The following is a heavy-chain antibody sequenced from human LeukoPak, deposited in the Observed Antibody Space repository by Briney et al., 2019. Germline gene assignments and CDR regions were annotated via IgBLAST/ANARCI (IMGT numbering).Heavy chain of an antibody. V-gene: IGHV3-74*01. D-gene: IGHD3-10*01. CDR1: GFTFSSYW. Sequence: GGSLTLSCAASGFTFSSYWMHWVRQAPGKGLVWVSRINTDGTVANYADSVKGRFTISRDNARNTLYLQMNSLRAEDTAVYFCGRDLVAGSGSLDDWGQGTLVIVSS. J-gene: IGHJ4*02. CDR2: INTDGTVA. CDR3: GRDLVAGSGSLDD.